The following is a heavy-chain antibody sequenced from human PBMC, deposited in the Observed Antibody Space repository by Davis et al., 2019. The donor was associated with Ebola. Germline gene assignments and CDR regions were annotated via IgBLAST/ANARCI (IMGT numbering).Heavy chain of an antibody. J-gene: IGHJ3*02. Sequence: EGSLRLSCAASGFIFSSYVMSWVRQAPGKGLEWVSTLGTSADTYYADSVKGRFTISRDNSKNTLYLQMNGLRVEDTAIYYCAKDTSNIWFDIWGQGTMVTVSS. CDR1: GFIFSSYV. CDR2: LGTSADT. D-gene: IGHD1-26*01. V-gene: IGHV3-23*01. CDR3: AKDTSNIWFDI.